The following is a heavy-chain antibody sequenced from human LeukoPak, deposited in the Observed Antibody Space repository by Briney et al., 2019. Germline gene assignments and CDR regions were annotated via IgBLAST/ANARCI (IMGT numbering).Heavy chain of an antibody. CDR2: ISYDGSNK. CDR1: GFTFSSYG. V-gene: IGHV3-30*18. Sequence: GRSLRLSCAASGFTFSSYGMHWVREAPGKGLEWVAVISYDGSNKYYADSVKGRFTISRDNSKNTLYLQMNSLRAEDTAVYYFAKAYCGGDCYEYYFDYWVQGTLVTVSS. J-gene: IGHJ4*02. D-gene: IGHD2-21*02. CDR3: AKAYCGGDCYEYYFDY.